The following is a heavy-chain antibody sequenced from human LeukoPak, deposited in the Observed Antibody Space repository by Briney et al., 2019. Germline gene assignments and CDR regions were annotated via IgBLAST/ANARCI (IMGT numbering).Heavy chain of an antibody. CDR2: IWYDGSNK. Sequence: GGSLRLSCAASGFTFSSYGMHWVRQAPGKGLEWVAVIWYDGSNKYYADSVKGRFTISRDNSKNTLYLQMNSLRAEDTAVYYCARDAERVYYDSSGYFVAYYFDYWGRGTLVTVSS. J-gene: IGHJ4*02. V-gene: IGHV3-33*01. D-gene: IGHD3-22*01. CDR3: ARDAERVYYDSSGYFVAYYFDY. CDR1: GFTFSSYG.